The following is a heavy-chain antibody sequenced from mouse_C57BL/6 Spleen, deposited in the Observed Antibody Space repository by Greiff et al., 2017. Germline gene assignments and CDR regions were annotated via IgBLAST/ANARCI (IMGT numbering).Heavy chain of an antibody. V-gene: IGHV1-52*01. D-gene: IGHD4-1*01. J-gene: IGHJ4*01. Sequence: QVQLQQPGAELVRPGSSVKLSCKASGYTFPSYWMHWVKQRPIQGLEWIGNIDPSDSETHYNQKFKDKATLTVDKSSSTAYMQLSSLTSEDSAVYYCARRLGRGYAMDYWGQGTSVTVSS. CDR2: IDPSDSET. CDR1: GYTFPSYW. CDR3: ARRLGRGYAMDY.